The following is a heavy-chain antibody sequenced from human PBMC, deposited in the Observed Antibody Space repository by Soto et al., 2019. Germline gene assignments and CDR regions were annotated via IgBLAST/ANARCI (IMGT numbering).Heavy chain of an antibody. J-gene: IGHJ4*02. CDR3: ARRVINDYVWGSYRSSSPFDY. V-gene: IGHV4-34*01. Sequence: SETLSLTCAVYGGSSSGYYWSWIRQPPGKGLEWIGEINHSGSTNYNPSLKSRVTISVDTSKNQFSLKLSSVTAADTAVYYCARRVINDYVWGSYRSSSPFDYWGQGTLVTVSP. D-gene: IGHD3-16*02. CDR2: INHSGST. CDR1: GGSSSGYY.